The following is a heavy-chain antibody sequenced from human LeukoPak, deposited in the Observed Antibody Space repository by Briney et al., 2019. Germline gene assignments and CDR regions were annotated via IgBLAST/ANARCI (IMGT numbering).Heavy chain of an antibody. CDR2: IWYDGSNK. D-gene: IGHD3-22*01. CDR3: AKDQPTYYDSSGSLDY. Sequence: PGGSLRLSCAASGFTFSSYGMHWVRQAPGKGLEWVAVIWYDGSNKYYADSVKGRFTISRDNSKNTLYLQMNSLRAEDTAVYYCAKDQPTYYDSSGSLDYWGQGTLVTVSS. V-gene: IGHV3-33*06. CDR1: GFTFSSYG. J-gene: IGHJ4*02.